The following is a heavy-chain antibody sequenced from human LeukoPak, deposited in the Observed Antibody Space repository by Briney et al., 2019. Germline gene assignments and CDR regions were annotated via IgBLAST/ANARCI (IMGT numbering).Heavy chain of an antibody. CDR3: ARSVVTLYWYFDL. CDR1: GGSISGYY. J-gene: IGHJ2*01. V-gene: IGHV4-59*01. CDR2: VYYSGST. D-gene: IGHD4-23*01. Sequence: SETLSLTCTVSGGSISGYYYNWIRQPPGKGLEWIGYVYYSGSTNYNPSLKSRVTISLDTSKNQFSLKLSSVTTADTAVYYCARSVVTLYWYFDLWGRGTLVTVSS.